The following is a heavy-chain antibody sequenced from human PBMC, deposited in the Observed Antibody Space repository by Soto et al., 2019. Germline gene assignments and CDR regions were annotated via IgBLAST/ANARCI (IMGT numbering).Heavy chain of an antibody. V-gene: IGHV6-1*01. CDR2: TYYRSKWYN. CDR3: ARLVGNSWLDS. D-gene: IGHD2-2*01. J-gene: IGHJ5*01. Sequence: QVQLQQSGPGLVKPSQTLSLTCAISGDSVSTNSATWDWIRQSPSIGLEWLGRTYYRSKWYNDYAVSVKGRITINPDTSNNLFSLQLNSVTPDDTAVYYCARLVGNSWLDSWGQGTLVTVSS. CDR1: GDSVSTNSAT.